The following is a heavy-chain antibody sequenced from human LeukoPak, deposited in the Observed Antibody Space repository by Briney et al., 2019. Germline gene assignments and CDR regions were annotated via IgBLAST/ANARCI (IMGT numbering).Heavy chain of an antibody. CDR3: VRQDKMLTTEFDY. J-gene: IGHJ4*02. V-gene: IGHV4-39*01. D-gene: IGHD4/OR15-4a*01. CDR2: IFDGGST. CDR1: GGGPISSTSYY. Sequence: PSETLSLTCTVSGGGPISSTSYYWAWIRQSPGKGLEWIGSIFDGGSTDYNPSFKSRVTISVDTSKNQFSLKLSSVTAADTAVYYCVRQDKMLTTEFDYWGQGTRVAVSS.